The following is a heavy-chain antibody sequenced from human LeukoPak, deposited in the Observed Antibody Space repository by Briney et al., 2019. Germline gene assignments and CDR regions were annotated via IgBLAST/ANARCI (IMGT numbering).Heavy chain of an antibody. J-gene: IGHJ4*02. V-gene: IGHV3-23*01. CDR3: AKHSGSYFIYYVDS. Sequence: GGSLRLSCAASGFTFSSYGMSWVRQAPGKGLEWVSTISGSAYNTYYADSVKGRFTISRDDSANTLYLQMNSLRAEDTALYYCAKHSGSYFIYYVDSWGQGTLVTVSS. D-gene: IGHD1-26*01. CDR1: GFTFSSYG. CDR2: ISGSAYNT.